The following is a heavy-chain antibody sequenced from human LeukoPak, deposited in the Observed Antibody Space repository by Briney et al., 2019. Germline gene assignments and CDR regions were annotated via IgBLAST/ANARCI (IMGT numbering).Heavy chain of an antibody. Sequence: PGGSLRLSCSASGFTFSSYAMHWVRQAPGKELEYVSAISSNGGSTYYADSVKGRFTIPRDNSKNTLYLQMSSLRAEDTAVYYCVKNMDVWFGELDYWGQGTLVTVSS. V-gene: IGHV3-64D*06. J-gene: IGHJ4*02. CDR3: VKNMDVWFGELDY. CDR2: ISSNGGST. D-gene: IGHD3-10*01. CDR1: GFTFSSYA.